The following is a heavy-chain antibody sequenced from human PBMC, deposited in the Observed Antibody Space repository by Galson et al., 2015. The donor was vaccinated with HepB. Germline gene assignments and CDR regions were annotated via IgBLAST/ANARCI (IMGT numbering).Heavy chain of an antibody. V-gene: IGHV1-46*01. D-gene: IGHD5-24*01. CDR3: ARGRGGWLQLGNYFDY. CDR2: INPSGGST. CDR1: GSTFTSYY. J-gene: IGHJ4*02. Sequence: SVTVSCKASGSTFTSYYMHWVRQAPGQGLEWMGIINPSGGSTSYAQKFQGRVTMTRDTSTSTVYMELSSLRSEDTAVYYCARGRGGWLQLGNYFDYWGQGTLVTVSS.